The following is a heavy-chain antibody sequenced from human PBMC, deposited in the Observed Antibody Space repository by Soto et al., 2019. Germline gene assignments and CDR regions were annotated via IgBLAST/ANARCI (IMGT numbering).Heavy chain of an antibody. CDR3: ARDYYKYYDSSGYYRSPAY. CDR2: ISYEGSDK. CDR1: GFSFTSYS. J-gene: IGHJ4*02. D-gene: IGHD3-22*01. Sequence: QPAESLRLSCAAAGFSFTSYSVHWVRQASGKGVEWVALISYEGSDKDYPDSLKGRFTISRDNSRNTLFLQMNSLRAEDTAVYYCARDYYKYYDSSGYYRSPAYWGQGT. V-gene: IGHV3-30-3*01.